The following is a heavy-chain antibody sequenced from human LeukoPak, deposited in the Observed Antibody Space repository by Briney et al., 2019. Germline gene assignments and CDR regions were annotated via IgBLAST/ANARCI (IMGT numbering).Heavy chain of an antibody. Sequence: GASVKVSCKASGYTFTSYGISWVRQAPGQGLEWMGWINAYNGNTNYAQKLQGRVTMTTDTSTSTAYMELRSLRSDDTAVYYCARTHAYDILTGYYNRYFDYWGQGTLVTVSS. J-gene: IGHJ4*02. CDR3: ARTHAYDILTGYYNRYFDY. CDR2: INAYNGNT. V-gene: IGHV1-18*04. D-gene: IGHD3-9*01. CDR1: GYTFTSYG.